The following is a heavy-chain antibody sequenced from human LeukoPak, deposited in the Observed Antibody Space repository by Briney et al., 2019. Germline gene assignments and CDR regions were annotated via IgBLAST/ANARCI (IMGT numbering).Heavy chain of an antibody. J-gene: IGHJ4*02. CDR1: GFTFSSYE. V-gene: IGHV3-48*03. CDR3: ARDSSGWPFDY. D-gene: IGHD6-19*01. Sequence: GGSLRLSCAASGFTFSSYEMNWVRQAPGKGLEWVSYISSSGSTIYYADSVKGRFTISRDKAKNSLYLQMNSLRAEDTAVYYCARDSSGWPFDYWGQGTLVTVSS. CDR2: ISSSGSTI.